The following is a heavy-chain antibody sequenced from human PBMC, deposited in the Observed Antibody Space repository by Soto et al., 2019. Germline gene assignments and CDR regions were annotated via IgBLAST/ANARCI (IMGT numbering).Heavy chain of an antibody. CDR2: ISTHNGNA. Sequence: QVHLVQSGAEVKKPGASVKVSCKASGYTFTTYGIDWVRQAPGQGLEWMGWISTHNGNANYAQKFQGRVTMTTDTSMSTAYMELRSLRSDDTAMYYCARDGWAGPHDYWGQGTLVTVSS. CDR1: GYTFTTYG. D-gene: IGHD6-19*01. J-gene: IGHJ4*02. CDR3: ARDGWAGPHDY. V-gene: IGHV1-18*04.